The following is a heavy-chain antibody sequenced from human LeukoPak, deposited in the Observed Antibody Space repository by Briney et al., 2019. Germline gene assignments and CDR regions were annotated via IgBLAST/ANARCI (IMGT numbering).Heavy chain of an antibody. J-gene: IGHJ4*02. D-gene: IGHD3-3*01. CDR2: INPNSGGT. CDR3: ARDFWSGYTDDY. V-gene: IGHV1-2*02. Sequence: ASVKVSCKASGYTFTSYGISWVRQAPGQGLEWMGWINPNSGGTNYAQKFQGRVTMTRDTSISTAYMELNSLRSDDTAVYYCARDFWSGYTDDYWGQGTLVTVSS. CDR1: GYTFTSYG.